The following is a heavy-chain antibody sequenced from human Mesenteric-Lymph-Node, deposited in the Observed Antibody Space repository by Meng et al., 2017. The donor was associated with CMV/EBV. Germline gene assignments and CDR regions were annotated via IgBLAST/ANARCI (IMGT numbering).Heavy chain of an antibody. D-gene: IGHD4-11*01. CDR2: ISPNSGAT. CDR1: GYTFSSYG. V-gene: IGHV1-2*02. Sequence: ASVKVSCKASGYTFSSYGISWVRQAPGQGLEWMGWISPNSGATHYAQKFQGRVTMTRDTSISTAYMDLSSLRSDNTAVYHCARRVAVTWAYFDYWGQGTLVTVSS. J-gene: IGHJ4*02. CDR3: ARRVAVTWAYFDY.